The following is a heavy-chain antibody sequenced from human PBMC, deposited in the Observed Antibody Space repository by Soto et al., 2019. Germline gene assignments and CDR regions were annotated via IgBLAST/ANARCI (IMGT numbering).Heavy chain of an antibody. CDR3: STNYYDSSGYDNWFDP. Sequence: GGSLRLSCAASGFTFRNYGMNWVRQAPGKGLEWVGFIRSKAYGGTTHYAASVKGRFTISRDDSKSIAYLQMNSLKTEDTAVYYCSTNYYDSSGYDNWFDPWGQGTLVTVSS. CDR2: IRSKAYGGTT. D-gene: IGHD3-22*01. J-gene: IGHJ5*02. CDR1: GFTFRNYG. V-gene: IGHV3-49*04.